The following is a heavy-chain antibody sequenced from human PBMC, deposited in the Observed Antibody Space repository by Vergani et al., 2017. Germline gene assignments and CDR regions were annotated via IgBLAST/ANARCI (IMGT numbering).Heavy chain of an antibody. CDR3: ARDSISFGVVIIAFDY. Sequence: QVQLVQSGAEVKKPGSSVKVSCKASGGTFSSYAISWVRQAPGQGLEWMGRIIPILGTANYAQKFQGRVTITADESTRTAYMELSSLRSEDTAVYYCARDSISFGVVIIAFDYWGQGTLVTVSS. D-gene: IGHD3-3*01. CDR2: IIPILGTA. J-gene: IGHJ4*02. CDR1: GGTFSSYA. V-gene: IGHV1-69*11.